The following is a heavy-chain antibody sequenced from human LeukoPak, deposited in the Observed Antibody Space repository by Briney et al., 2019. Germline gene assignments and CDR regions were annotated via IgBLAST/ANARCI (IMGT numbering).Heavy chain of an antibody. Sequence: SETLSLTCTVSGGSISSSSYYWGWIRQPPGKGLEWIGSIYYSGSTYYNPFLKSRVTISVDTSKNQFSLKLSSVTAADTAVYYCARGRTCFDYWGQGTLVTVSS. CDR1: GGSISSSSYY. V-gene: IGHV4-39*07. CDR2: IYYSGST. CDR3: ARGRTCFDY. D-gene: IGHD3/OR15-3a*01. J-gene: IGHJ4*02.